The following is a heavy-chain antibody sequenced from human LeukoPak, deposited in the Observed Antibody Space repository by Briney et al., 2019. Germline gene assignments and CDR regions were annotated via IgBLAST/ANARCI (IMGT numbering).Heavy chain of an antibody. V-gene: IGHV1-69*04. J-gene: IGHJ1*01. D-gene: IGHD6-6*01. CDR1: GGTFSSYA. CDR2: IIPILGIA. Sequence: ASVKVSCKASGGTFSSYAISWVRQAPGQGLEWMGRIIPILGIANYAQKFQGRVTITADKSTSTAYMELSSLRSEDTAVYYCARVGYSSSSRNDAGYFQHWGQGTLVTVSS. CDR3: ARVGYSSSSRNDAGYFQH.